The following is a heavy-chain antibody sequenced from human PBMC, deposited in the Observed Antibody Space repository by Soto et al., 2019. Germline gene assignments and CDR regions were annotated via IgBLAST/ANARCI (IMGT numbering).Heavy chain of an antibody. CDR3: ARRLHYYSGLAV. V-gene: IGHV5-51*01. Sequence: PGESLTISCKRSAYSFTSYWIGWVRQMPGKGLEWMGIIYPGDSDTRYSPSFQGQVTISAAKSISSVYPQWSSLKASDTGMYYGARRLHYYSGLAVGGPGTTVAVSS. J-gene: IGHJ6*02. CDR2: IYPGDSDT. CDR1: AYSFTSYW.